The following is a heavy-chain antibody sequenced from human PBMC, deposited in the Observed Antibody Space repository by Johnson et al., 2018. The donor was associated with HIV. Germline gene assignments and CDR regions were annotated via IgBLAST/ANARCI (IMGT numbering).Heavy chain of an antibody. CDR1: GFTFSSYG. V-gene: IGHV3-33*06. CDR2: IWYDGGSK. Sequence: QVQLVESGGGVVQPGRSLRLSCAASGFTFSSYGMHWVRQAPGQGLEWVAVIWYDGGSKYYAASVKGRFTISRDSSKNTLYLQINILGAEDTAVYYCAKGGSYAPFDAFDIWGRGTMVTVSS. CDR3: AKGGSYAPFDAFDI. D-gene: IGHD1-26*01. J-gene: IGHJ3*02.